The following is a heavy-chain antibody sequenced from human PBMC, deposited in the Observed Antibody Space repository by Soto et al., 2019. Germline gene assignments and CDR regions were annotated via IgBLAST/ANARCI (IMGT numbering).Heavy chain of an antibody. CDR2: IWYDGSKK. J-gene: IGHJ4*02. CDR3: AKDRGALRWSEEHYYFDF. CDR1: GFTFSSYG. D-gene: IGHD2-15*01. V-gene: IGHV3-30*02. Sequence: GGSLRLSCAASGFTFSSYGMHWVRQAPGKGLEWVAVIWYDGSKKYYADSVKGRFTISRDNSKNTLYLEMNSLGTEDTAVYYCAKDRGALRWSEEHYYFDFWGQGTLVTVSS.